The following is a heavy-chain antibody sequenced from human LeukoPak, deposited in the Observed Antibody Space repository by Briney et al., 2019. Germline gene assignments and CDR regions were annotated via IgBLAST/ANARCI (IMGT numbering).Heavy chain of an antibody. CDR3: AKDRTGYSNTWYAE. CDR2: ISYDGTDK. D-gene: IGHD6-13*01. V-gene: IGHV3-30*18. Sequence: GGSLRLSCAASGFTFSSYGMHWVRQAPGKGLEWVAVISYDGTDKYYTDSVKGRFTISRDNSKNTLYLQVNSLRTEDTAVYYCAKDRTGYSNTWYAEWGQGTLVTVSS. CDR1: GFTFSSYG. J-gene: IGHJ4*02.